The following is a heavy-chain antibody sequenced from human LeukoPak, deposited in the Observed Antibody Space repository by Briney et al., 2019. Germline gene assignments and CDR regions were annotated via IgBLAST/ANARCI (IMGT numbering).Heavy chain of an antibody. D-gene: IGHD1-26*01. V-gene: IGHV4-59*08. CDR2: ISYSGST. CDR1: GVSISRYY. CDR3: ARPRGAVGPWYFDL. Sequence: SETLSLTCTGPGVSISRYYWSWIRQPPGKGLEWIGFISYSGSTNYNPSLKSRVTISVDTSKNQFSLQLSAVTTADTAVYYGARPRGAVGPWYFDLWGRGTLVTVSS. J-gene: IGHJ2*01.